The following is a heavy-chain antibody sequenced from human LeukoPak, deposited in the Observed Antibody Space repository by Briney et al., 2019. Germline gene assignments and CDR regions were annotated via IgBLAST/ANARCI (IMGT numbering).Heavy chain of an antibody. Sequence: SQTLSLTCTVSGGSISSGDYYWSWIRQPPGKGLEWIGYIYYSGSTYYNPSLKNRVTISVDTSKNQFSLKLSSVTAADTAVYYCAREPSYNWNPTTIDYWGQGTLVTVSS. D-gene: IGHD1-20*01. CDR2: IYYSGST. CDR3: AREPSYNWNPTTIDY. V-gene: IGHV4-30-4*08. CDR1: GGSISSGDYY. J-gene: IGHJ4*02.